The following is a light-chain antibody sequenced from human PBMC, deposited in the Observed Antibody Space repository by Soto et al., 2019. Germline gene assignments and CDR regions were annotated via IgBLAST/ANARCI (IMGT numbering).Light chain of an antibody. V-gene: IGLV4-60*02. Sequence: QPVLTQSSSASASLGSSVKLTCTLSSGHSSYIIAWHQQQPGKAPRYLMKLEGSGSYNKGGGVPDRFSGSSSGADRYLTISNLQFEAEADYYCETWDSNTHTVFGGGTKLTVL. CDR1: SGHSSYI. J-gene: IGLJ3*02. CDR3: ETWDSNTHTV. CDR2: LEGSGSY.